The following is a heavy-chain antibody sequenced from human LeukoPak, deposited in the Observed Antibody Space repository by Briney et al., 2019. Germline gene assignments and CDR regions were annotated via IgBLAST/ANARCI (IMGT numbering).Heavy chain of an antibody. CDR2: SNPDESIT. CDR1: GFTFSSFW. V-gene: IGHV3-74*01. D-gene: IGHD1-1*01. J-gene: IGHJ4*02. CDR3: AGDRVWNSFDS. Sequence: PGGSLRLSCAASGFTFSSFWMNWVRQVPGKGLEWVSRSNPDESITNYADSVKDRFIISRDNAKNTLYLQMNSLKNEDTAVYYCAGDRVWNSFDSWGQGTLVTVSS.